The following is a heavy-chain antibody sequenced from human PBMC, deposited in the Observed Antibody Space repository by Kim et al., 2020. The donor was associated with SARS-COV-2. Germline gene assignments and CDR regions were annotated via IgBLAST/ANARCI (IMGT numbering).Heavy chain of an antibody. Sequence: SQTLSLTCAISGDSVSSNSAAWNWIRQSPSRGLEWLGRTYYRSKWYNDYAVSVKSRITINPDTSKNQFSLQLNSVTPEDTAVYYCARDPLDSYIAATNCFDPWGQRTLVTVSS. CDR1: GDSVSSNSAA. CDR3: ARDPLDSYIAATNCFDP. CDR2: TYYRSKWYN. V-gene: IGHV6-1*01. J-gene: IGHJ5*02. D-gene: IGHD6-13*01.